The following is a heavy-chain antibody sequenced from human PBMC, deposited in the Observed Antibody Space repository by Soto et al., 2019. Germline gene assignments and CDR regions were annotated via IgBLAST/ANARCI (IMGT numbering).Heavy chain of an antibody. D-gene: IGHD4-4*01. CDR3: AREKKRVYSNYIPSLGFYGMNV. V-gene: IGHV1-46*01. J-gene: IGHJ6*02. CDR1: GYTFTDHY. CDR2: IDLNDETS. Sequence: QVQLVQSGAEVKKPGASVTISCQASGYTFTDHYIHWVRQAPGLGPAWLGLIDLNDETSTYAPNFRSRVTMTRVKSTSTVYMDLSGLTPEDAAIYFYAREKKRVYSNYIPSLGFYGMNVWGQGTKVTVPS.